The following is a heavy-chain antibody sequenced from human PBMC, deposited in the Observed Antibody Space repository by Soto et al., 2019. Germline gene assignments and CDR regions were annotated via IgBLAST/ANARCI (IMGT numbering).Heavy chain of an antibody. J-gene: IGHJ6*02. D-gene: IGHD6-13*01. CDR3: ARGGSSSWYYYYGMDV. Sequence: QVQLVQSGAEVKKPGASVKVSCKASGYTFTSYGISWVRQAPGQGLEWMGWISAYNGNTNYAQKLQGRVTMTTDTTTRIAYMELRSLGSDDTAVYYCARGGSSSWYYYYGMDVWGQGTTVTVSS. CDR1: GYTFTSYG. CDR2: ISAYNGNT. V-gene: IGHV1-18*04.